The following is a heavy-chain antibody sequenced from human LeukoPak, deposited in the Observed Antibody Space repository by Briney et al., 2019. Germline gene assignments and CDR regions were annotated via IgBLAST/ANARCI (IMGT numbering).Heavy chain of an antibody. CDR2: ISGSGAST. V-gene: IGHV3-23*01. J-gene: IGHJ4*02. CDR3: VRDRNWAFDY. D-gene: IGHD7-27*01. Sequence: GGSLRLSCAASGFTFSSYAMSWVRQAPGKGLEWVSAISGSGASTYYADSVKGRFTISRDNGKSSLYLQMNSLRAEDTALYYCVRDRNWAFDYWGQGTLVTVSS. CDR1: GFTFSSYA.